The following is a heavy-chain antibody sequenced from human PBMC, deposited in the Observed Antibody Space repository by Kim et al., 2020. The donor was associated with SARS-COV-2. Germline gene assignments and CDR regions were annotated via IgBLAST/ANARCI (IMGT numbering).Heavy chain of an antibody. D-gene: IGHD2-2*01. V-gene: IGHV4-39*01. CDR1: GGSISSSSYY. CDR3: ARVNIVVVPAVWFDP. J-gene: IGHJ5*02. CDR2: IYYSGST. Sequence: SETLSLTCTVSGGSISSSSYYWGWIRQPPGKGLEWIGSIYYSGSTYYNPSLKSRVTISVDTSKNQFSLKLSSVTAADTAVYYCARVNIVVVPAVWFDPWGQGTLVTVSS.